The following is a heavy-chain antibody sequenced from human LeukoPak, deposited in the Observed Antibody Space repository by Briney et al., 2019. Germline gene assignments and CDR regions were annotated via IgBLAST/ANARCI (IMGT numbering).Heavy chain of an antibody. D-gene: IGHD5-24*01. J-gene: IGHJ5*01. CDR3: ARHVLSKRSFDS. CDR2: IFHDGSS. CDR1: GASISSIFYY. V-gene: IGHV4-39*01. Sequence: LETLSLTCNVSGASISSIFYYWGWIRQPPGKGLEWIANIFHDGSSYFNPSLKSRVTISVDRSKKFFSLKLTSVTAADTSVYYCARHVLSKRSFDSWGQGILVTVSS.